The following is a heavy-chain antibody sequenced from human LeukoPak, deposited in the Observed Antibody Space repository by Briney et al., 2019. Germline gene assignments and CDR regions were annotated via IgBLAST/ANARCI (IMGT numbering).Heavy chain of an antibody. V-gene: IGHV3-30*02. D-gene: IGHD3-22*01. CDR3: AKDPYYYDSSGRYYFDY. Sequence: GGSLRLSCAASGFTFSSYGMHWVRQAPGKGLEWVAFIRYDGSNKYYADSVKGRFTISRDNSKNTLYLQINSLSAEDTAVSYCAKDPYYYDSSGRYYFDYWGQGTLVTVSS. J-gene: IGHJ4*02. CDR1: GFTFSSYG. CDR2: IRYDGSNK.